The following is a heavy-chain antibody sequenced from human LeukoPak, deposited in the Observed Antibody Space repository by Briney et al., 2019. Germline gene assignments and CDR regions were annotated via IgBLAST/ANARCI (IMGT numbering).Heavy chain of an antibody. V-gene: IGHV2-70*11. CDR2: VDWDDDE. D-gene: IGHD1-26*01. CDR3: ARIRSGSYSMDY. CDR1: GFLLSTRSMC. Sequence: SGPALVKPTQTFTLTCTFSGFLLSTRSMCVGWIRQPPGKALEWLARVDWDDDEYYSSSLKIRLTISKDISKNQVVLTMTNSDPVDTATYYCARIRSGSYSMDYWGQGTLVIVSS. J-gene: IGHJ4*02.